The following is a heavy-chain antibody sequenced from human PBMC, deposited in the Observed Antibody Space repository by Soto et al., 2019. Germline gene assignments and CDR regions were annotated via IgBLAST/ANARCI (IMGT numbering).Heavy chain of an antibody. V-gene: IGHV3-23*01. CDR2: ITNSGGTT. CDR1: GFTFSNYV. J-gene: IGHJ4*02. CDR3: AASPCSGGSRRVAY. Sequence: GGSLRLSCAASGFTFSNYVMSWVRQTPGKGLEWVSTITNSGGTTYYADSVKGRFTISRDNSKNTLSLQMNSLRADDTALYYCAASPCSGGSRRVAYWGQGTLVTVSP. D-gene: IGHD2-15*01.